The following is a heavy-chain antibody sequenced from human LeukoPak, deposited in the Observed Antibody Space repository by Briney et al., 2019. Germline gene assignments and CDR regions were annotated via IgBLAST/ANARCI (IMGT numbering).Heavy chain of an antibody. CDR2: ISRGSSDI. D-gene: IGHD1-1*01. J-gene: IGHJ4*02. Sequence: GGSLRLSCAASGFTFSSYSMNWVRQAPGKGLEWVPYISRGSSDIYYADSVKGRFTISRDNAKNSLYLQMNSLRDEDTAVYYCARDHLYNFDYWGQGTLVTVSS. CDR1: GFTFSSYS. V-gene: IGHV3-48*02. CDR3: ARDHLYNFDY.